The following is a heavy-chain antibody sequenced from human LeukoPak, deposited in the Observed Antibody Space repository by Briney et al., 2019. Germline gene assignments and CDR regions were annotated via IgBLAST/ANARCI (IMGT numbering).Heavy chain of an antibody. Sequence: PSQTLSLTCTVSGGSISSGGYSWSWIRQHPGKGLEWIGYIYYSGSTYYNPSLKSRVTISVDTSKNQFSLKLSSVTAADTAVYYCARNGVYYDSSGYYYNYWGQGTLVTVSS. CDR1: GGSISSGGYS. D-gene: IGHD3-22*01. V-gene: IGHV4-31*03. J-gene: IGHJ4*02. CDR3: ARNGVYYDSSGYYYNY. CDR2: IYYSGST.